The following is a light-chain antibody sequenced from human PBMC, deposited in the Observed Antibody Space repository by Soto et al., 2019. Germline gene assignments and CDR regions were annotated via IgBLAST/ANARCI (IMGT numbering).Light chain of an antibody. CDR3: SSYTSSTLFV. CDR2: EVS. Sequence: QSVLTQPDSVSGSPGQSITISCTGTSSDVGGYNYVSWYQHHPGRAPKLMIYEVSTRPSGVSNRFSGSKSGNTASLTISGLQAEDEADYYCSSYTSSTLFVFGTGTKVPVL. J-gene: IGLJ1*01. V-gene: IGLV2-14*01. CDR1: SSDVGGYNY.